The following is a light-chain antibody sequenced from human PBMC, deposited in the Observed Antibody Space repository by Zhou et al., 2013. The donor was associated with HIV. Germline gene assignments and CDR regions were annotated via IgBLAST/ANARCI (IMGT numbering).Light chain of an antibody. CDR2: DAS. J-gene: IGKJ3*01. Sequence: EVVMTQSPATLSVSPGERATLSCRASQSVSSKLSWYQQKPGQAPRLLIYDASTRATGVPARFSGSGSGTEFTLNISSLQSEDFAVYYCQQYNNWPPQGTFGPGTKVDVK. CDR1: QSVSSK. V-gene: IGKV3-15*01. CDR3: QQYNNWPPQGT.